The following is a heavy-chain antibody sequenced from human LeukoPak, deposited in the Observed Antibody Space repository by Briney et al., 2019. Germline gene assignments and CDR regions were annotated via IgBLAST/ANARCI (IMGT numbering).Heavy chain of an antibody. CDR1: GASISSYY. Sequence: AETLTLTCTVSGASISSYYWSWIRQPPGKGLEWIGYFYNSGNTNYNPSLKSRVTISVDTSKNQLSLKLNSVTAADTALYYCARDYDYGRFDPWGQGTLVTVS. D-gene: IGHD4-17*01. CDR3: ARDYDYGRFDP. CDR2: FYNSGNT. V-gene: IGHV4-59*01. J-gene: IGHJ5*02.